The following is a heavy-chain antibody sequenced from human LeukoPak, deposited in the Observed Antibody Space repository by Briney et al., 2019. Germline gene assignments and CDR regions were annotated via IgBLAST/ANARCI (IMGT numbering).Heavy chain of an antibody. D-gene: IGHD5-18*01. CDR3: AKDLHTAMATDY. CDR1: GFTFSSYG. V-gene: IGHV3-30*18. J-gene: IGHJ4*02. CDR2: ISYDGSNK. Sequence: GGSLRLSCAASGFTFSSYGMHWVRQAPGKGLEWVAVISYDGSNKYYADSVKGRFTISRDNSKNTLYLQMNSLRAEDTAVCYCAKDLHTAMATDYWGQGTLVTVSS.